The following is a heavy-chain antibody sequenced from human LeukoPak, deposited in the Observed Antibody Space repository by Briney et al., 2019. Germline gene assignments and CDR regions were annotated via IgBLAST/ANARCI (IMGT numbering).Heavy chain of an antibody. J-gene: IGHJ4*02. V-gene: IGHV4-59*12. CDR2: IYYLGTT. CDR1: GGSISGSY. D-gene: IGHD6-19*01. Sequence: SETLSLTCTVSGGSISGSYWSWIRQPPGKGLEWIGRIYYLGTTKYNPSLKSRLTISVDTSKNQLSLKLSSLTAADTALYYCARSPVAGTGIWYFDYWGQGTLVTVSS. CDR3: ARSPVAGTGIWYFDY.